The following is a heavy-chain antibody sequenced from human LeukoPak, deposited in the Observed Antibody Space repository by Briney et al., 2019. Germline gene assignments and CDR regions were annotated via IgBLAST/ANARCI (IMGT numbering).Heavy chain of an antibody. J-gene: IGHJ6*03. CDR3: ARTGGSFYFYYYMDV. CDR2: IYYTGST. Sequence: PSETLSLTCTVSGGSISSFYWSWIRQPPGKGLEWIGYIYYTGSTNYNSSLKSRVTISVDTSKNQFSLNLSSVTAADTALYYCARTGGSFYFYYYMDVWGKGTTVTVSS. CDR1: GGSISSFY. V-gene: IGHV4-59*12. D-gene: IGHD1-26*01.